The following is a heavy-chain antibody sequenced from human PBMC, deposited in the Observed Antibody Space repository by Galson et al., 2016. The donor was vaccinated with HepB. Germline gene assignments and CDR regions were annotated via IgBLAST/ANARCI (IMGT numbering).Heavy chain of an antibody. J-gene: IGHJ4*03. CDR2: ISYSGNP. Sequence: TLSLTCTVSGGSINSGGHYWSWIRPLPGRGLEWIGYISYSGNPYYNPSLKTPLAISADTSKNQFSLIMNSVTAADTAVYYCAIREITKYYFDYWGHGTLVTVSS. D-gene: IGHD1-20*01. CDR1: GGSINSGGHY. CDR3: AIREITKYYFDY. V-gene: IGHV4-31*01.